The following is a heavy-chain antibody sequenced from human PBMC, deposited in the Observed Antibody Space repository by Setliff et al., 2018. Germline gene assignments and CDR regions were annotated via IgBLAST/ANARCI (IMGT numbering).Heavy chain of an antibody. CDR3: ARGTYYDILIGYGGDY. Sequence: PGGSLRLSCAASGFTFSNAWMSWVRQAPGKGLEWVGRIKSKTDGGSTGYADSVKGRFTISRDNAKNSVYLQMNSLRAEDTAFYYCARGTYYDILIGYGGDYWGQGTLVTVSS. J-gene: IGHJ4*02. V-gene: IGHV3-20*04. D-gene: IGHD3-9*01. CDR1: GFTFSNAW. CDR2: IKSKTDGGST.